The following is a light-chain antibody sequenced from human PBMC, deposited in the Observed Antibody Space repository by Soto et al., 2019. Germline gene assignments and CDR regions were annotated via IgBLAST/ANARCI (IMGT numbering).Light chain of an antibody. CDR2: EVS. CDR1: SSNVGGYNY. Sequence: QSALTQPASVSGSPGQSITISCTGTSSNVGGYNYVSWYQQHPGKAPKLIIYEVSSRPSGVSDRFSGSKSGNTASLTISGLQAEDEADYHCSSYTTRSTVLFGGGTKLTFL. J-gene: IGLJ2*01. V-gene: IGLV2-14*03. CDR3: SSYTTRSTVL.